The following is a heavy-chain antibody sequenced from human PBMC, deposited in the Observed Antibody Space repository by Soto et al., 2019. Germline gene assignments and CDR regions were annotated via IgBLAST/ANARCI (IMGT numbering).Heavy chain of an antibody. J-gene: IGHJ4*02. D-gene: IGHD1-7*01. CDR3: ERDGEYNWNYGYLDY. CDR2: INAGNGNT. Sequence: ASVKVSCTASGYTFTSYAMHWARQAPGQRLEWMGWINAGNGNTKYSQKFQGRVTITRDTSASTAYMELSSLRSEDTAVYYCERDGEYNWNYGYLDYWGQGTLVNVSS. CDR1: GYTFTSYA. V-gene: IGHV1-3*01.